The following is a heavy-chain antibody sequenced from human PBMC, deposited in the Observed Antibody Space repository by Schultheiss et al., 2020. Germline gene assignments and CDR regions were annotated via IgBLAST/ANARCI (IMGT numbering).Heavy chain of an antibody. CDR3: AGLQNYDFWSGYPFYGMDV. J-gene: IGHJ6*02. Sequence: GSLRLSCTVSGGSISSSSYYWGWIRQPPGKGLEWIGSIYYSGSTYYNPSLKSRVTISVDTSKNQFSLKLRSVTAADTAVYYCAGLQNYDFWSGYPFYGMDVWGQGTTVTVSS. CDR1: GGSISSSSYY. D-gene: IGHD3-3*01. V-gene: IGHV4-39*01. CDR2: IYYSGST.